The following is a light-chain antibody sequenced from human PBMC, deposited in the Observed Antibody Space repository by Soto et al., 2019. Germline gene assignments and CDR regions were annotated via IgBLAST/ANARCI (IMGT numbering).Light chain of an antibody. J-gene: IGKJ4*01. CDR2: DAS. CDR1: QSISNF. CDR3: HQRSNWPPFT. Sequence: EIVLTQSPATLSLSPGERATLSCRASQSISNFLAWYQQKPGQAPRLLIYDASKRATDIPDRFIGSGSGTDFTLTISSLEPEDFAVYYCHQRSNWPPFTFGGGTKGE. V-gene: IGKV3-11*01.